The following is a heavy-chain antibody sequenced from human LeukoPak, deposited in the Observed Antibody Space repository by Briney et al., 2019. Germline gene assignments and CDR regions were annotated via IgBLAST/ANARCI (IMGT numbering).Heavy chain of an antibody. J-gene: IGHJ6*03. CDR3: ARYSYYYDSGSYPFYYYYYMDV. CDR1: GITFSSYG. Sequence: GGSLRLSCAASGITFSSYGMHWVRQAPGKGLEWVAVISYDGSNKYYADSVKGRFTISRDNSKNTLYLQMNSLRGEDTAVYYCARYSYYYDSGSYPFYYYYYMDVWGKGTTVTVSS. V-gene: IGHV3-30*03. CDR2: ISYDGSNK. D-gene: IGHD3-10*01.